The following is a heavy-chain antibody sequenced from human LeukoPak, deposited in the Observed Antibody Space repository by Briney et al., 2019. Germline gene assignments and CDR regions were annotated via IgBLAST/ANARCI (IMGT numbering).Heavy chain of an antibody. D-gene: IGHD6-19*01. CDR2: MNPNSGNT. V-gene: IGHV1-8*01. Sequence: ASVKVSCKASGYTFTSYDINWVRQATGQGLEWMGWMNPNSGNTGYAQKFQGRVTMSRNTSISTAYMELSSLRSEDTAVYYCARDHSSGWVRGDYWGQGTLVTVSS. J-gene: IGHJ4*02. CDR1: GYTFTSYD. CDR3: ARDHSSGWVRGDY.